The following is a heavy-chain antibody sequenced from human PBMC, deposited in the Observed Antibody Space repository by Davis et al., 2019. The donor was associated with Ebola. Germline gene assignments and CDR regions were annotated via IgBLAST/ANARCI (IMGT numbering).Heavy chain of an antibody. CDR2: ISGSGGST. V-gene: IGHV3-23*01. D-gene: IGHD4-17*01. CDR3: PAGDYLN. J-gene: IGHJ4*02. CDR1: GFTFSSYA. Sequence: GESLKIPCAASGFTFSSYAMSWVRPAPGKGLEWVSGISGSGGSTYYADPVKGRFTISRDNSKNTLYLQMNSLRAEDTAVYYWPAGDYLNWGQGTLVTVSS.